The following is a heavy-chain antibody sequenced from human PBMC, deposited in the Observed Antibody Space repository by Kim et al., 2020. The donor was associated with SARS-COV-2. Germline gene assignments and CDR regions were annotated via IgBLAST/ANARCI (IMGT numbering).Heavy chain of an antibody. CDR2: IKQDGSDK. J-gene: IGHJ4*02. CDR1: GFTFSSYG. V-gene: IGHV3-7*01. Sequence: GGSLRLSCAASGFTFSSYGMSWVRQAPGKGLEWVANIKQDGSDKYYADSVKGRFTISRDNAKNPLYLQMNSLRAEDTAVYYCARDSPRGGDYYFWSGGAIDNWGQGTLVTVSS. CDR3: ARDSPRGGDYYFWSGGAIDN. D-gene: IGHD1-26*01.